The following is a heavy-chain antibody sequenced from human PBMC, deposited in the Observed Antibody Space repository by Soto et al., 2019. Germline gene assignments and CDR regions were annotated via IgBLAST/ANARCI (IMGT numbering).Heavy chain of an antibody. CDR3: ARDSMYSNSRFDY. D-gene: IGHD4-4*01. Sequence: EVQLLESGGGLVQPGGSLRLSCAASGFTVTSYAMSWVRQAPGKGLEWVSVISGDGGTSYYADSVRGRFTISRDFSKNTVILQMNSLRAEDTAIYYCARDSMYSNSRFDYWGQGTLVTVSS. J-gene: IGHJ4*02. V-gene: IGHV3-23*01. CDR2: ISGDGGTS. CDR1: GFTVTSYA.